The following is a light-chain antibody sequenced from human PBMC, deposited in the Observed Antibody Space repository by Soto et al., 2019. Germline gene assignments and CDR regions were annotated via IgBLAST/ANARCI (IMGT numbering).Light chain of an antibody. CDR2: EVG. Sequence: QSVLTQPASVSGSPGQSITISCSGTSSDVGGFNYVSWYQQYPGKAPKLIIYEVGNRPSGVSYRFSGSKSGNTASLTISGLQAEDEADYYCSSYRTSTTSHVVFGGGTKVTVL. J-gene: IGLJ2*01. V-gene: IGLV2-14*01. CDR3: SSYRTSTTSHVV. CDR1: SSDVGGFNY.